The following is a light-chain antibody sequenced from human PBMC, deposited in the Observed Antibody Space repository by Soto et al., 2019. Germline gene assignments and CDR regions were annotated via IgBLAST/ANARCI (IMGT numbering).Light chain of an antibody. CDR3: KSYAGSNTYV. CDR2: EVV. J-gene: IGLJ1*01. V-gene: IGLV2-8*01. CDR1: KTDIGVYDF. Sequence: QSVLTQPPSASGSPGPSVTISGTGTKTDIGVYDFVSWYQHHPGKAPRLIIYEVVQRPSGVPDRFSGSKSGNTASLTVSGLQAADEGDYFCKSYAGSNTYVFGSGTKVTVL.